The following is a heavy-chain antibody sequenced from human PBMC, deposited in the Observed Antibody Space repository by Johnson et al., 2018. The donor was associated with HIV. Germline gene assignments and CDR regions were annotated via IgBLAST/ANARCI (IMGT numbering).Heavy chain of an antibody. CDR2: IWYDGSNK. CDR3: AKWGSMRATSAFDI. Sequence: QVQLVESGGGVVQPGRSLRLSCVASGFTFSTYGMHWVRQAPGTGLEWVAVIWYDGSNKYYAVSVKGRLTISRDNSKNTLYLQMNSLRAEDTAVYYCAKWGSMRATSAFDIWGQGTMVTVSS. J-gene: IGHJ3*02. V-gene: IGHV3-33*06. D-gene: IGHD1-26*01. CDR1: GFTFSTYG.